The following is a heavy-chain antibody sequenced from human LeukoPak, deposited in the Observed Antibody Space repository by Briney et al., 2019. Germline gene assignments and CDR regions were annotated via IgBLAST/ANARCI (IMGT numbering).Heavy chain of an antibody. V-gene: IGHV4-39*01. Sequence: PSETLSLTCTVSGDSTNSGSYYWGWIRQPPGEGLEWIGSIHYSGDTYYNPSLESRVTISVDTSKNQFSLNLRSVTAADTALYYCARFTFGYSSGWNFDYWGQGTLVTVSS. J-gene: IGHJ4*02. CDR1: GDSTNSGSYY. CDR2: IHYSGDT. CDR3: ARFTFGYSSGWNFDY. D-gene: IGHD6-19*01.